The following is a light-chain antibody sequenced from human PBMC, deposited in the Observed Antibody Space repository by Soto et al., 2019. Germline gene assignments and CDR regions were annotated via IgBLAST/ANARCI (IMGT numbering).Light chain of an antibody. V-gene: IGKV2-30*01. CDR3: MQGTHRPPT. CDR1: QSLVSSDGNTY. Sequence: DVVMTQSPLSLPAALGQPASISCRSSQSLVSSDGNTYLNWFQHRPGQAPRRLIYRVSIRSSGVPDRFSGSGSGTDFTLKISRVEAEDVGVYYCMQGTHRPPTVGQGTKVDSK. CDR2: RVS. J-gene: IGKJ1*01.